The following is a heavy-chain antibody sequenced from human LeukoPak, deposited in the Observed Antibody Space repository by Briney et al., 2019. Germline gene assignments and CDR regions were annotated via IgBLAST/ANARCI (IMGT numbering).Heavy chain of an antibody. D-gene: IGHD3-9*01. J-gene: IGHJ5*02. V-gene: IGHV3-30*02. Sequence: PGGSLRLSCETSGFTFRCFGMYWVRQAPGKCLEWVAFIRYDGNVKSYAHSVKGRFTISRDSITDTLYLQMNGLRPEDTAVYYCSRYPAEESWGQGSLVIVSS. CDR2: IRYDGNVK. CDR3: SRYPAEES. CDR1: GFTFRCFG.